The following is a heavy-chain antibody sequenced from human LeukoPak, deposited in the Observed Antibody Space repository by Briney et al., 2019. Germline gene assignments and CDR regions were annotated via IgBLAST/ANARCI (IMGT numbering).Heavy chain of an antibody. D-gene: IGHD6-6*01. CDR2: VNDRGTYT. CDR3: AKDRNSVGSSYNY. J-gene: IGHJ4*02. Sequence: GGSLRLSCAASGITFNIYAMTWVRPVPGEGLEWVSGVNDRGTYTYYADSVKGRFTISRDNSRSILYLQMHSLRAEDTATYYCAKDRNSVGSSYNYWGQGTLVTVSS. CDR1: GITFNIYA. V-gene: IGHV3-23*01.